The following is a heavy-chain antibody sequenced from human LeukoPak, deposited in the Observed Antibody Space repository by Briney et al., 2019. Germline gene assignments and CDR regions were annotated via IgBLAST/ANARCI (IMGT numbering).Heavy chain of an antibody. CDR1: GYTFTGYY. V-gene: IGHV1-2*02. CDR3: ARDRVAVAGYYYYYYMDV. CDR2: INPNSGGT. J-gene: IGHJ6*03. Sequence: ASVKVSCKASGYTFTGYYMHWVRQAPGQGLEWMGWINPNSGGTNYAQKFQGRVTTTRDTSISTAYMELSRLRSDDTAVYYCARDRVAVAGYYYYYYMDVWGKGTTVTISS. D-gene: IGHD6-19*01.